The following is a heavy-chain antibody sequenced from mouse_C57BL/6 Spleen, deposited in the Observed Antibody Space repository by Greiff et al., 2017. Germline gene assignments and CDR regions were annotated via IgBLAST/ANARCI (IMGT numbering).Heavy chain of an antibody. CDR3: ARGGDGSSYRYFDV. V-gene: IGHV1-63*01. CDR1: GYTFTNYW. CDR2: IYPGGGYT. Sequence: VQLVESGAELVRPGTSVKMSCKASGYTFTNYWIGWAKQRPGHGLEWIGDIYPGGGYTNYNEKFKGKATLTADKSSSTAYMQFSSLTSEDSAIYYCARGGDGSSYRYFDVWGTGTTVTVSS. J-gene: IGHJ1*03. D-gene: IGHD1-1*01.